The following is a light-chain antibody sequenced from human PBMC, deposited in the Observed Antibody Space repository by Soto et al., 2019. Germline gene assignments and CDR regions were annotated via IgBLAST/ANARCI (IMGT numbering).Light chain of an antibody. Sequence: SALTQAASVTGFHGQSITVSYTRSSDAIGNFNLVSWYQQYPGKAPKLSLYEVNKRPLRVSDRFSGSKSGNTASLTISGLQAEDKADYHCFSYAGTRWMFGGGTKFTVL. J-gene: IGLJ3*02. CDR1: SDAIGNFNL. V-gene: IGLV2-23*02. CDR3: FSYAGTRWM. CDR2: EVN.